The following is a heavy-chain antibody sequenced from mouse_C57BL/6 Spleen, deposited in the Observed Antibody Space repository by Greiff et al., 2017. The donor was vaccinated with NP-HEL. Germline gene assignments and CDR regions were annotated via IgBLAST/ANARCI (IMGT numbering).Heavy chain of an antibody. CDR3: ARYLTTVVAPYYAMDY. Sequence: EVMLVESGGGLVQPGGSLSLSCAASGFTFTDYYMSWVRQPPGKALEWLGFIRNKANGYTTEYSGSVKGRFTISRDNSQSILYLQMNALSAEDSATYYCARYLTTVVAPYYAMDYWGQGTSVTVSS. V-gene: IGHV7-3*01. CDR1: GFTFTDYY. J-gene: IGHJ4*01. D-gene: IGHD1-1*01. CDR2: IRNKANGYTT.